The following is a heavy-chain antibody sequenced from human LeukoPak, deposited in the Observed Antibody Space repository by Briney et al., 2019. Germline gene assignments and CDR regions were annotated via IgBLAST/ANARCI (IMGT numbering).Heavy chain of an antibody. V-gene: IGHV3-33*06. CDR3: AKRSGFLERAGFDY. Sequence: GGSLRLSCAASGFTFSSYGIHWVRQAPGKGLEWVAVIWYDGSNKYYADSVKGRFTISRDNSKNTLYLQMNSLRAEDTAVYYCAKRSGFLERAGFDYWGQGTLVTVSS. D-gene: IGHD3-3*01. CDR1: GFTFSSYG. J-gene: IGHJ4*02. CDR2: IWYDGSNK.